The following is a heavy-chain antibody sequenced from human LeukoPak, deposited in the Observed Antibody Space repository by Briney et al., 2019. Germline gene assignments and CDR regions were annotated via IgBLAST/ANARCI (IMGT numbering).Heavy chain of an antibody. CDR2: IYHSGST. V-gene: IGHV4-30-2*01. J-gene: IGHJ3*02. CDR3: ARDSGSTSRDAFDI. Sequence: SQTLSLTCTVSGGSISSGGYYWSWIRQPLGKGLEWIGYIYHSGSTYYNPSLKSRVTISVDRSKNQFSLKLSSVTAADTAVYYCARDSGSTSRDAFDIWGQGTMVTVSS. D-gene: IGHD2-2*01. CDR1: GGSISSGGYY.